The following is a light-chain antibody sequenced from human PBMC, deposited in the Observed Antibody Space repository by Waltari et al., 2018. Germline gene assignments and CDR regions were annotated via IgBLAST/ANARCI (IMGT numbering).Light chain of an antibody. Sequence: EILLTQSPGPLSLSPGERATLSCRASQIIFRALAWYQQKPGQAPRLLIYDVSTRASGIPDRFSGSGSGTDFSLTISRLEPEDFAVYYCQHYVRLPVTFGQGTKLEFK. V-gene: IGKV3-20*01. J-gene: IGKJ1*01. CDR3: QHYVRLPVT. CDR2: DVS. CDR1: QIIFRA.